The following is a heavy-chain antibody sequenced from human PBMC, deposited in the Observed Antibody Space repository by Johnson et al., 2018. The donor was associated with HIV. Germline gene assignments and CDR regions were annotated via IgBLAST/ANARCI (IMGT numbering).Heavy chain of an antibody. CDR2: ISSSGSTK. CDR3: ARESTAWGGDYVGYGLDV. CDR1: GFTFKDYY. V-gene: IGHV3-11*04. Sequence: QVQLVESGGGLVKPGGSLRLSCADSGFTFKDYYMNWVRQTPGKGLEWVSHISSSGSTKYYADSVKGRFTISRDNAKKTLYLEMNSLRVDDTAVYYCARESTAWGGDYVGYGLDVWGQGTMVTVSS. D-gene: IGHD5-18*01. J-gene: IGHJ3*01.